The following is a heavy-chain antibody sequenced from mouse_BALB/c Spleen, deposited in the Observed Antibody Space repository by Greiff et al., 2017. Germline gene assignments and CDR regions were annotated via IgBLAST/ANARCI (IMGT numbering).Heavy chain of an antibody. CDR3: ARSTTATAMDY. CDR1: GFTFSSFG. J-gene: IGHJ4*01. D-gene: IGHD1-2*01. V-gene: IGHV5-17*02. Sequence: EVNVVESGGGLVQPGGSRKLSCAASGFTFSSFGMHWVRQAPEKGLEWVAYISSGSSTIYYADTVKGRFTISRDNPKNTLFLQMTSLRSEDTAMYYCARSTTATAMDYWGQGTSVTVSS. CDR2: ISSGSSTI.